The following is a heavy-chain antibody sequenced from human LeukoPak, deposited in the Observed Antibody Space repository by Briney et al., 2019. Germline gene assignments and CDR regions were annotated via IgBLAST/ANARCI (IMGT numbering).Heavy chain of an antibody. CDR3: TTGGLAHIVVVTAMDPDDY. J-gene: IGHJ4*02. V-gene: IGHV3-15*01. CDR1: GFTFSNAW. D-gene: IGHD2-21*02. CDR2: IKSKTDGGTT. Sequence: GGSLRLSCAASGFTFSNAWMSWVRQAPGKGLEWVGRIKSKTDGGTTDYAAPVKGRFTISRDDSKNTLYLQMNSLKTEDTAVYYCTTGGLAHIVVVTAMDPDDYWGQGTLVTVSS.